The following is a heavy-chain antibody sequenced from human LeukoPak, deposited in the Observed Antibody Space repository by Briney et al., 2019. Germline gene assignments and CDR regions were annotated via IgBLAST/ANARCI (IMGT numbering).Heavy chain of an antibody. CDR3: AVLTAYYDSSGKF. V-gene: IGHV1-2*02. Sequence: GASVKASCKASGYTFTGYYMHWVRQAPGQGLEWMGWINPNSGGTNYAQKFQGRVTMTRDTSISTAYMELSRLRSDDTAVYYCAVLTAYYDSSGKFWGQGTLVTVSS. J-gene: IGHJ4*02. CDR2: INPNSGGT. D-gene: IGHD3-22*01. CDR1: GYTFTGYY.